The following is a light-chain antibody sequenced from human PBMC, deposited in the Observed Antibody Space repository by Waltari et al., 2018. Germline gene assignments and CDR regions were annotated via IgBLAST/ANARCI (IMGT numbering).Light chain of an antibody. V-gene: IGLV2-14*01. J-gene: IGLJ1*01. CDR3: SSFTSSSVYV. CDR1: SSEVGGFNY. Sequence: QSALTQPASVSGSPGQSITISCTGTSSEVGGFNYVSWYQQHPGKAPKLMIYEVSNRPSGVSSRFSGSKSGNTASLTISGLQAEDESDYYCSSFTSSSVYVFGTGTKVTVL. CDR2: EVS.